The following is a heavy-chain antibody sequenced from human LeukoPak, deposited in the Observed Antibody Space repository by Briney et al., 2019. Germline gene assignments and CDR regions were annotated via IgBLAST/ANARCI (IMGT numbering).Heavy chain of an antibody. V-gene: IGHV3-74*01. CDR3: VFGSNSL. D-gene: IGHD3-16*01. J-gene: IGHJ4*02. Sequence: PGGSLRPSCAASGFIASSSTMRCGRQAPGKGLEWVSHINSDGSSARYADSVKGRFTISRDNAKNTLSLQMNSLRAEDTAVYYCVFGSNSLWGQGTLVTVSS. CDR2: INSDGSSA. CDR1: GFIASSST.